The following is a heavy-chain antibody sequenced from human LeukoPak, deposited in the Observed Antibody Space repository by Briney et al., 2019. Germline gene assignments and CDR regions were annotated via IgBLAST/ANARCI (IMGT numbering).Heavy chain of an antibody. J-gene: IGHJ4*02. V-gene: IGHV3-21*01. CDR2: ISSSGNYI. CDR1: GFTFDDYA. Sequence: PGRSLRLSCAASGFTFDDYAMHWVRQAPGKGLEWVSSISSSGNYIYYADSVKGRFTISRDNAKNSLYLLMNSLRAEDSAVYYCARGYSYGYGRSYFDYWGLGTLVTVSS. D-gene: IGHD5-18*01. CDR3: ARGYSYGYGRSYFDY.